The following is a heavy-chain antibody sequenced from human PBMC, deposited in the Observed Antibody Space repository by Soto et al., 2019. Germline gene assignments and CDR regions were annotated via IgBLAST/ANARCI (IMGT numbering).Heavy chain of an antibody. V-gene: IGHV3-15*01. CDR3: TALWYYTESSGY. Sequence: EVQLVESGGGLVKPGGSLRLSCAASGFTFSNIWMSWVRQAPGKGLEWVGRIKTNIIGGATDYAAPLKGRFIISRDDSKNTLYLQMNNLTTEDTAVYYCTALWYYTESSGYWGQGTLVTVSS. CDR2: IKTNIIGGAT. CDR1: GFTFSNIW. J-gene: IGHJ4*02. D-gene: IGHD3-3*01.